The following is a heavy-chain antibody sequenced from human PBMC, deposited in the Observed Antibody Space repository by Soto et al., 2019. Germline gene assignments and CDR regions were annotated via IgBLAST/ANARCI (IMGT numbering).Heavy chain of an antibody. Sequence: PSETLSLTCALSGGSIGSSNWWSWVRQPPGKGAEWNGENYHSGSTNYNPSLKSRVSISEDKSKNQYSLKLSSVTAADTAVYYCARDGPGRSLTFEYWGQGTLVTVSS. J-gene: IGHJ4*02. D-gene: IGHD3-10*01. CDR1: GGSIGSSNW. CDR3: ARDGPGRSLTFEY. CDR2: NYHSGST. V-gene: IGHV4-4*02.